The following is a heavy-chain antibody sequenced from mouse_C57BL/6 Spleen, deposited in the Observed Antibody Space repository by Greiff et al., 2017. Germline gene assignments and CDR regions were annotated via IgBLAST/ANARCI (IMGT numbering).Heavy chain of an antibody. V-gene: IGHV1-55*01. CDR1: GYTFTSYW. J-gene: IGHJ4*01. CDR3: ARWYAGDAMDY. CDR2: IYPGSGST. D-gene: IGHD1-1*02. Sequence: QVQLQQPGAELVKPGASVKMSCKASGYTFTSYWITWVKQRPGQGLEWIGVIYPGSGSTNYNEKFKSKDTLTVDTSSSTAYMHLSSLTAEDAAFYYCARWYAGDAMDYGGQGTSVTVSS.